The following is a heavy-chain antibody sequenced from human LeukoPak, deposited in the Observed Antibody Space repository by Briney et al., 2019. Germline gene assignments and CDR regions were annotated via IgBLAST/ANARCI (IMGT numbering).Heavy chain of an antibody. CDR3: ARGLSPYSSGWFR. V-gene: IGHV4-34*01. CDR2: INHSGST. J-gene: IGHJ4*02. D-gene: IGHD6-19*01. Sequence: GSLRLSCAASGFTFSSYGMHWVRQPPGKGLEWIGEINHSGSTNYNPSLKSRVTISVDTSKNQFSLKLSSVTAADTAVYYCARGLSPYSSGWFRWGQGTLVTVSS. CDR1: GFTFSSYG.